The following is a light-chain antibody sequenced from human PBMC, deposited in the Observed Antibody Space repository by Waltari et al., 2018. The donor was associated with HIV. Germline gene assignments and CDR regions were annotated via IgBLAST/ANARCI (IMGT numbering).Light chain of an antibody. CDR2: SNN. CDR1: SPNIGSNP. V-gene: IGLV1-44*01. CDR3: ATWDDSLNAFV. J-gene: IGLJ1*01. Sequence: QSVLTQPPSASETPGQRVTISCSGSSPNIGSNPVNWYQQLPGTAPKRLTYSNNQRPSGVPDRFSGTKSGTSASLAISGLQSDDEADYYCATWDDSLNAFVFGTGTKVTVL.